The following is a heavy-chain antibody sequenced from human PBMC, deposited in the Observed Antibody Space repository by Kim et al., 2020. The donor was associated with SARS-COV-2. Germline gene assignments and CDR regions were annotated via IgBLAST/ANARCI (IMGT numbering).Heavy chain of an antibody. CDR2: ISSSSSYI. J-gene: IGHJ6*02. CDR3: AASFYCSSTSCYFPHYYYGMDV. D-gene: IGHD2-2*01. V-gene: IGHV3-21*01. Sequence: GGSLRLSCAASGFTFSSYSMNWVRQAPGKGLELVSSISSSSSYIYYADSVKGRFTISRDNAKNSLYLQMNSLRAEDTAVYYCAASFYCSSTSCYFPHYYYGMDVWGQGTTVTVSS. CDR1: GFTFSSYS.